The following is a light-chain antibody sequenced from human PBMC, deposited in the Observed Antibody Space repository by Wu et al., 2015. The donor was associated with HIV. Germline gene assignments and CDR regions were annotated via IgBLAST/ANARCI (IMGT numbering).Light chain of an antibody. CDR1: QNIKSR. V-gene: IGKV3-11*01. Sequence: VMTQSPATLSVSPGEGATLSCRASQNIKSRLAWYQQKPGQAPRLLIQDASNRATGIPARFSGSGSGTDFTLSISSLEPEDFAIYYCQQRSNWPTFGQGTKVEIK. J-gene: IGKJ1*01. CDR3: QQRSNWPT. CDR2: DAS.